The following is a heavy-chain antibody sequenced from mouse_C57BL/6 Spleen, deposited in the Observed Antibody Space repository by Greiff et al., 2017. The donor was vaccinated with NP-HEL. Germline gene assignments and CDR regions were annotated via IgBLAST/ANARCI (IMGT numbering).Heavy chain of an antibody. CDR2: IWWGDDK. CDR3: ARPSTTVVANWYFDV. V-gene: IGHV8-8*01. Sequence: QVTLKVSGPGILQPSQTLSLTCSFSGFSLSTFGMGVGWIRQPSGKGLEWLAHIWWGDDKYYNPALKRRLTISKDTSKNQVFLKIANVDTAETATYYCARPSTTVVANWYFDVWGTGTTVTVSS. D-gene: IGHD1-1*01. CDR1: GFSLSTFGMG. J-gene: IGHJ1*03.